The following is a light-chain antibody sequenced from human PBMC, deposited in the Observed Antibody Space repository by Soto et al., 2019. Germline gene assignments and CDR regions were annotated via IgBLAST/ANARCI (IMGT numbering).Light chain of an antibody. CDR2: KAS. J-gene: IGKJ1*01. Sequence: DIQMTQSPSTLSASVGDRVTITCRASQSISSWLAWYQQKPGKAPKVLIYKASSLESGVPSRFSGSGSMTEFTLTISSLQPDDFATYYCQQYNTYPWTFGQGTQVEIK. CDR3: QQYNTYPWT. CDR1: QSISSW. V-gene: IGKV1-5*03.